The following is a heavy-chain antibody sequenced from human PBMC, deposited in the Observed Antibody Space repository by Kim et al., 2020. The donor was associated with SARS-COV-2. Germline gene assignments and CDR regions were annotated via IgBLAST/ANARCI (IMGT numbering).Heavy chain of an antibody. J-gene: IGHJ3*01. V-gene: IGHV5-10-1*01. D-gene: IGHD2-15*01. Sequence: GESLKISCEASGYMFGNYWITWVRQMPGKGLEWMGRIDPGDSYTTYSPSFQGHVTISVDISISTAYLQWSSLKASDTAIYFCARHEPVAAFDVWGQGTKVTVS. CDR3: ARHEPVAAFDV. CDR1: GYMFGNYW. CDR2: IDPGDSYT.